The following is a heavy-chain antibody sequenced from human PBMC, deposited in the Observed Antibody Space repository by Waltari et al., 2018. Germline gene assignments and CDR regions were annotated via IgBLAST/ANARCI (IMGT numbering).Heavy chain of an antibody. CDR1: GGSISSYY. Sequence: QVQLQESGPGLVKPSETLSLTCTVSGGSISSYYWRWIRQPAGKGLEWIGRIYTSGSTNYNPSLKSRVTMSVDTSKNQFSLKLSSVTAADTAVYYCARDLPRYDRTRSDAFDIWGQGTMVTVSS. CDR2: IYTSGST. J-gene: IGHJ3*02. V-gene: IGHV4-4*07. CDR3: ARDLPRYDRTRSDAFDI. D-gene: IGHD3-3*01.